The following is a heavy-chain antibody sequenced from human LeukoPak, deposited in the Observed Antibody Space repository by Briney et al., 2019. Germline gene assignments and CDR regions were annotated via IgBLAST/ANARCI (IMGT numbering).Heavy chain of an antibody. Sequence: GRSLRLSCAASGFTFSSYAMHWVRQAPGKGLEWVAVISYDGSNKYYADSVKGRFTISRDNSKNTLSLQMNSLRAEDTAIYYCAKDHYGGNSGGHFDYWGQGTLVTVSS. J-gene: IGHJ4*02. CDR1: GFTFSSYA. CDR3: AKDHYGGNSGGHFDY. D-gene: IGHD4-23*01. CDR2: ISYDGSNK. V-gene: IGHV3-30-3*01.